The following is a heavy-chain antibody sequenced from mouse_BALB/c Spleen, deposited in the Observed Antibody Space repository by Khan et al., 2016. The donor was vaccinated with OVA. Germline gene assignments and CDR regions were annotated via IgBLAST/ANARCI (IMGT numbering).Heavy chain of an antibody. CDR1: AYTFTNYV. Sequence: QIQLVQSGPELKKPGETVKISCKASAYTFTNYVMNWVKQAPGKGLKWMGWINTYIGEPTYSDDFKGRFAFSLETSASTAYLQINNLKSEDTATYFCARGNRDFDYWGQGTTLTVSS. CDR2: INTYIGEP. CDR3: ARGNRDFDY. D-gene: IGHD2-1*01. J-gene: IGHJ2*01. V-gene: IGHV9-3-1*01.